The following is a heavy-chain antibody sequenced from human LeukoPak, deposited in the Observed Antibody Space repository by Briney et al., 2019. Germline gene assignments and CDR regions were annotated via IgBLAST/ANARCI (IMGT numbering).Heavy chain of an antibody. CDR3: ARVLWFGGKYFQH. CDR1: GYTFTSYD. V-gene: IGHV1-8*01. Sequence: GASVKVSCKASGYTFTSYDINWVRQATGQGLEWMGRMNPNSGNTGYAQKFQGRVTMTRNTSISTAYMELSSLRSEDTAVYYCARVLWFGGKYFQHWGQGTLVTVSS. D-gene: IGHD3-10*01. J-gene: IGHJ1*01. CDR2: MNPNSGNT.